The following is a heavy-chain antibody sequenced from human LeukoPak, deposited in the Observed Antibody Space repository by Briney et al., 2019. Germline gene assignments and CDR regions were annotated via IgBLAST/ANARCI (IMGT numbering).Heavy chain of an antibody. CDR2: ISYIGST. D-gene: IGHD6-6*01. CDR3: ASLPSIAARFGWFDP. V-gene: IGHV4-59*08. CDR1: GDSMNSHY. Sequence: PSETLSLTCTVSGDSMNSHYWSWIRQPPGKGLEWIGYISYIGSTNYNPSLKSRVTISVDTSKNQFSLKLSSVTAADTAVYYCASLPSIAARFGWFDPWGQGTLVTVSS. J-gene: IGHJ5*02.